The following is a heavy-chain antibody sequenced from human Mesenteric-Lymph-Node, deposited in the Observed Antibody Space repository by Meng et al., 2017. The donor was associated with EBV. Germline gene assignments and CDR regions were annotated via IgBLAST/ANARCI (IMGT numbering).Heavy chain of an antibody. J-gene: IGHJ4*02. V-gene: IGHV6-1*01. D-gene: IGHD7-27*01. CDR1: GDSVSTTTAAA. CDR2: TYYRSKWYT. Sequence: VQLQQSGPGLVTPSQTLSPTCAISGDSVSTTTAAAWNWIRQSPSRGLEWLGRTYYRSKWYTDYAVSVKSRIIINSDTSKNQFSLQLNSVTLEDTAVYYCTREASTGDFNYWGQGTLVTVSS. CDR3: TREASTGDFNY.